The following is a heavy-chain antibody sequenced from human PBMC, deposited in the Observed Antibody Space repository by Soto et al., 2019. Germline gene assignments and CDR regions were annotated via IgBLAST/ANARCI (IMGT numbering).Heavy chain of an antibody. V-gene: IGHV1-8*01. CDR3: EVTTGY. D-gene: IGHD2-21*02. CDR2: VSPGNGNA. Sequence: QVQVVQSRAEVKKPGDSVQVSCKTSGYTFTDYDINWVRQATGQGLEWMGWVSPGNGNAGYAPQFQGRVTMTSDTSISTVYMELSSLTSEDTAVYFCEVTTGYWGQGTKVTVSS. CDR1: GYTFTDYD. J-gene: IGHJ4*02.